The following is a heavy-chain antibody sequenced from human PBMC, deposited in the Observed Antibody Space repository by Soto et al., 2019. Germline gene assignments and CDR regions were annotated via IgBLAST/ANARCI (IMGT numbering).Heavy chain of an antibody. CDR1: GYTFTSYD. Sequence: QVQLVQSGAEVKKPGASVKVSCKASGYTFTSYDINWVRQATGQGLEWMGWMNPNSGNTGYAQKFQGRVTMTRNTSISTAYMELSSLRSEDTAVYYCARGFRCSGGSCYPPKVAAFDIWGQGTMVTVSS. CDR3: ARGFRCSGGSCYPPKVAAFDI. J-gene: IGHJ3*02. D-gene: IGHD2-15*01. V-gene: IGHV1-8*01. CDR2: MNPNSGNT.